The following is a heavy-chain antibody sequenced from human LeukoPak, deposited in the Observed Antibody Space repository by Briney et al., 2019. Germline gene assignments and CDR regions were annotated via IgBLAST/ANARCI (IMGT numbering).Heavy chain of an antibody. D-gene: IGHD3-16*01. J-gene: IGHJ4*02. V-gene: IGHV3-33*01. CDR1: GFSLSNYG. CDR3: ARSNNGGWGYCDY. CDR2: IWYDGSNK. Sequence: PGGSLRLSCAASGFSLSNYGMHWVRQAPGKGLEWVAVIWYDGSNKYYADSVKGRFTISRDNSKNTLYVQMSSLRAEDTAVYYCARSNNGGWGYCDYWGQGSLVTVSS.